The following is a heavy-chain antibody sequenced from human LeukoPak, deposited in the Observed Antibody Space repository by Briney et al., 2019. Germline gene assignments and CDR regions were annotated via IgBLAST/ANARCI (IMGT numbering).Heavy chain of an antibody. V-gene: IGHV3-7*01. Sequence: GGSLRLSCAASGFTFSSHWMSWLRQIPGKGLEWVANIKEDGGDKYYADSVKGRFTISRDNAKNSVYLQMNSLRAEDTAVYYCARALPGYFDYWGQGTLVTVSS. CDR2: IKEDGGDK. CDR3: ARALPGYFDY. J-gene: IGHJ4*02. CDR1: GFTFSSHW.